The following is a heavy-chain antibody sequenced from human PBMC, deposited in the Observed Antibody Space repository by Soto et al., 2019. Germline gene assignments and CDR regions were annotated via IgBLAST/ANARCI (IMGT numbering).Heavy chain of an antibody. CDR2: INPNSGGT. J-gene: IGHJ6*02. V-gene: IGHV1-2*02. CDR1: GYTFTGYY. Sequence: ASVKVSCKASGYTFTGYYMHWVRQAPGQGLEWMGWINPNSGGTNYAQKFQGRVTMTRDTSISTAYMELSRLRSDDTAVYYCARADPSSSWNYYYYGMDVWGQGTTVTVSS. D-gene: IGHD6-13*01. CDR3: ARADPSSSWNYYYYGMDV.